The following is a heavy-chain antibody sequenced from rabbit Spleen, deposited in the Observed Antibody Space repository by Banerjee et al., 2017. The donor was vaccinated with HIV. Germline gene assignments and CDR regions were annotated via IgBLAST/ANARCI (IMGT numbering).Heavy chain of an antibody. Sequence: QLVESGGGLVQPGGSLKLSCKASGFGFSSYYMNWVRQAPGKGLEWIGYIDPVFGSTYYATWVNGRFTISSHNAQNTLYLQLNSLTAADTATYFCARDGAGGIYFNLWGQGTLVTVS. CDR1: GFGFSSYY. D-gene: IGHD8-1*01. J-gene: IGHJ4*01. CDR2: IDPVFGST. V-gene: IGHV1S7*01. CDR3: ARDGAGGIYFNL.